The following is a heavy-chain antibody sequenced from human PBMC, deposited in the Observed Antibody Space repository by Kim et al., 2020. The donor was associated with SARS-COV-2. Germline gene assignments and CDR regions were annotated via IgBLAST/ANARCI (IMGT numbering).Heavy chain of an antibody. CDR2: INTNTGNP. V-gene: IGHV7-4-1*02. CDR3: ARYVVRGVISYGFDP. J-gene: IGHJ5*02. CDR1: GYTFTSYA. Sequence: ASVKVSCKASGYTFTSYAMNWVRQAPGQGLEWMGWINTNTGNPTYAQGFTGRFVFSLDTSVSTAYLQISSLKAEDTAVYYCARYVVRGVISYGFDPWGQGTLVTVSS. D-gene: IGHD3-10*01.